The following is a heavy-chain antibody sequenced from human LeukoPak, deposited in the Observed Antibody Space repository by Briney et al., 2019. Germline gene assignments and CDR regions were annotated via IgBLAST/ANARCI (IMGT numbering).Heavy chain of an antibody. D-gene: IGHD2-2*01. CDR2: ISGSGGST. Sequence: PGGSLRLSCAASGFTFSSYAMSWVRQAPGKGLEWVSAISGSGGSTYYADSVKGRFTISRDNSKNTLYLQMNSLRAEDTAVYYCAKDRVGVPAAIHYYGMDVWGQGTKVTVSS. V-gene: IGHV3-23*01. J-gene: IGHJ6*02. CDR3: AKDRVGVPAAIHYYGMDV. CDR1: GFTFSSYA.